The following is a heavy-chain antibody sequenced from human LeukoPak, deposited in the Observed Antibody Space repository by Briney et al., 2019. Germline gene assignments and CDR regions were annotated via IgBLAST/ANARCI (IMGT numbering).Heavy chain of an antibody. D-gene: IGHD6-19*01. V-gene: IGHV4-59*11. Sequence: SETLSLTCTVSGGSISSHYWSWIRQPPGKGLEWIGYIYYTGGTNYNPSLKSRVTISVDKSKNQFSLKLSSVTAADTAVYYCARGAAVAGTSYDAFDIWGQGTMVTVSS. J-gene: IGHJ3*02. CDR3: ARGAAVAGTSYDAFDI. CDR2: IYYTGGT. CDR1: GGSISSHY.